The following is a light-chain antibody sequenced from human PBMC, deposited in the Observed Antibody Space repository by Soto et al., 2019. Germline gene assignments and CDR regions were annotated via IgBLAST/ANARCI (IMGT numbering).Light chain of an antibody. CDR2: DVN. CDR1: SSDIGYYDY. V-gene: IGLV2-14*01. Sequence: QSALTQPASVSGSPGQSIAISCTGTSSDIGYYDYVSWYQHHPGKAPKLMIFDVNSRPSGVSTRFSGSKSGNTASLTISGLQAEDEAHYYCCSYAGSSTVVFGGGTKLTVL. CDR3: CSYAGSSTVV. J-gene: IGLJ2*01.